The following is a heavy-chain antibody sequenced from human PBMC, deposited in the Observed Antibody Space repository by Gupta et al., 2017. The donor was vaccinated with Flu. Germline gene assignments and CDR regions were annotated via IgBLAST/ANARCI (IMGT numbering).Heavy chain of an antibody. Sequence: TGYARDWVRQAPGQGREGMGRISPHNGATNYAQKFQDRVTMTRDTSINTAYMELRRLRSDDTAIYFCARVQGCDSPICYTGAADYWGQGTLVTNSS. D-gene: IGHD2-2*02. J-gene: IGHJ4*02. CDR1: TGYA. CDR3: ARVQGCDSPICYTGAADY. V-gene: IGHV1-2*06. CDR2: ISPHNGAT.